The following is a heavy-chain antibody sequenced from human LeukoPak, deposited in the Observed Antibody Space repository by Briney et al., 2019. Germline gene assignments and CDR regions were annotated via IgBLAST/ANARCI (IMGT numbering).Heavy chain of an antibody. CDR2: INSDGSST. CDR1: GFTFSSYW. Sequence: GGSLRLSCAASGFTFSSYWMHWVRQAPGKGLVWVSRINSDGSSTSYADSVKGRFTISRDNAKNTLYLQMNSLRAEDTAVYYCAKDPSDYVGAFDIWGQGTMVSVSS. CDR3: AKDPSDYVGAFDI. V-gene: IGHV3-74*01. J-gene: IGHJ3*02. D-gene: IGHD4-23*01.